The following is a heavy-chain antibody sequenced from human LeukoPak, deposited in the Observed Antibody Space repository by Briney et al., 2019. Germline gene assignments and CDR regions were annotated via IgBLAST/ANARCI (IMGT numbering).Heavy chain of an antibody. CDR3: AARDILTGLHDY. Sequence: SSKTLSLTCAVYGGSFSGYYWSWIRQPPGKGLEWIGEINHSGNTNYNPSLKSRVTISVDTSKNHFSLNLSSVTAADTAIYYCAARDILTGLHDYWGQGTLVTVSS. D-gene: IGHD3-9*01. V-gene: IGHV4-34*01. J-gene: IGHJ4*02. CDR2: INHSGNT. CDR1: GGSFSGYY.